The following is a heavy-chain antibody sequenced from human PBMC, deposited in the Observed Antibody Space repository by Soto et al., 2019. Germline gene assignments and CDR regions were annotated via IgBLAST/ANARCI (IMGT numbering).Heavy chain of an antibody. Sequence: QVQLVQSGAEVKKPGASVKVSCKASGYTFTTYDISWVRQAPGQGLESMGRISTYNGNTNYPQSLQGRLTMTTDTSTTPAYMELRNLRSDDTAVYYCARDPYHVLMVNAPNLYGLDVWGQGTTVPVSS. J-gene: IGHJ6*02. CDR1: GYTFTTYD. V-gene: IGHV1-18*01. CDR3: ARDPYHVLMVNAPNLYGLDV. D-gene: IGHD2-8*01. CDR2: ISTYNGNT.